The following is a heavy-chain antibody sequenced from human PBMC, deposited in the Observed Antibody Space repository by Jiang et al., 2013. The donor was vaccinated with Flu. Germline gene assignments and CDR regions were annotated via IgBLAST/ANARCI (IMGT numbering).Heavy chain of an antibody. CDR1: GYRFTTNG. Sequence: PGTSVKVSCKASGYRFTTNGITWLRQAPGQGPEWMGWISTFNGKTNYSQRFQDRFTMTTDTPTQTAYMELRGLKHADTATYFCARDDYWSSNAGRSDLWGQGTLVTVSS. CDR2: ISTFNGKT. V-gene: IGHV1-18*04. CDR3: ARDDYWSSNAGRSDL. J-gene: IGHJ5*02. D-gene: IGHD3-16*01.